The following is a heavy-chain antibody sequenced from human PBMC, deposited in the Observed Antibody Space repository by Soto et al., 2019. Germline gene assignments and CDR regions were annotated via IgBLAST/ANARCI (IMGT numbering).Heavy chain of an antibody. CDR3: ARLKWPAVAGTGYFDY. Sequence: EVQLVQSGAEVKKPGESLKISCKGSGYSFTSYWIGWVRQMPGKGLEWMGIIYPGDSDTRYSPSFQGQVTISADKSISTAYLQWSSLKASDTAMYYCARLKWPAVAGTGYFDYWGQGTLVTVSS. J-gene: IGHJ4*02. CDR1: GYSFTSYW. D-gene: IGHD6-19*01. CDR2: IYPGDSDT. V-gene: IGHV5-51*03.